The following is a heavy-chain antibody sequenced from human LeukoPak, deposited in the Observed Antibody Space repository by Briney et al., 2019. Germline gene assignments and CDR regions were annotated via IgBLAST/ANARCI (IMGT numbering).Heavy chain of an antibody. CDR1: GDSISSGSYY. Sequence: PSQTLSLTCTVSGDSISSGSYYWSWIRQPAGKGLEWIGRIYTSGNTNYNPSLKSRVTIPVDTSKNQFSLMLSSVTAADTAVYFXXXXXXSYDSSGAFDIWGQGTMVTVSS. D-gene: IGHD3-22*01. CDR3: XXXXXSYDSSGAFDI. V-gene: IGHV4-61*02. CDR2: IYTSGNT. J-gene: IGHJ3*02.